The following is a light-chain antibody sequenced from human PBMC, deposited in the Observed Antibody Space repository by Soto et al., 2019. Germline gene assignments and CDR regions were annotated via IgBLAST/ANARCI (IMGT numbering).Light chain of an antibody. V-gene: IGKV1-5*01. Sequence: DIQMTQAPSTLAGSVGDRVTSACGASQSIGTWLAWYQQKPGKAPKLLIFDASTLESGVPSRFSGSGSGTDFTLTISSLQPDDFATYYCQQYSDSSGAFGQGTKVDI. J-gene: IGKJ1*01. CDR1: QSIGTW. CDR3: QQYSDSSGA. CDR2: DAS.